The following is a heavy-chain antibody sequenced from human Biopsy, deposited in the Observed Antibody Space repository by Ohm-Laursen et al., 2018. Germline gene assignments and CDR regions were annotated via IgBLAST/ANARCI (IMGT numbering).Heavy chain of an antibody. J-gene: IGHJ4*02. Sequence: SVTVSCKASGFSFTGYYIHWVRQAPGQGLEWMGWISPKSGGTNYAQKFQGNITMTKNTSMSTAYMEMSRLRSDDTAVYYCALQSVAQMKNFDYWGQGTLVTVSS. V-gene: IGHV1-2*02. CDR1: GFSFTGYY. CDR2: ISPKSGGT. CDR3: ALQSVAQMKNFDY. D-gene: IGHD6-19*01.